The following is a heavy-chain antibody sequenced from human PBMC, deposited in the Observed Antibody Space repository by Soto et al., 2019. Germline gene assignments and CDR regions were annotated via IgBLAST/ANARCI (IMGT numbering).Heavy chain of an antibody. CDR2: IWYDGSNK. Sequence: GGSLRLSCAASGFTFSSFGIHWVRQAPGKGLEWVAVIWYDGSNKQYADPVKGRFTISRDNSKNTVYLQMDSLRVEDTAVYYCAREGASTMAPTFDYWGQGALVTVSS. V-gene: IGHV3-33*01. J-gene: IGHJ4*02. CDR1: GFTFSSFG. CDR3: AREGASTMAPTFDY. D-gene: IGHD1-26*01.